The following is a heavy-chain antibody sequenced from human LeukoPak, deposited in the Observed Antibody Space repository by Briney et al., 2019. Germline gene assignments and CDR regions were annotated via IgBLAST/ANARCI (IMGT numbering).Heavy chain of an antibody. CDR3: AKPDCSSTSCYGSAFDY. V-gene: IGHV3-23*01. Sequence: GGSLRLSCAASGFTFSSYAMSWVRQAPGKGLEWVPAISGSGGSTYYADSVKGRFTISRDNSKNTLYLQMNSLRAEDTAVYYCAKPDCSSTSCYGSAFDYWGQGTLVTVSS. CDR1: GFTFSSYA. D-gene: IGHD2-2*01. CDR2: ISGSGGST. J-gene: IGHJ4*02.